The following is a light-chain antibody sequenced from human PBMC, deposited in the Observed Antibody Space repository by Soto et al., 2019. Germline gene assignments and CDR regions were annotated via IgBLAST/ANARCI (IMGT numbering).Light chain of an antibody. J-gene: IGLJ1*01. CDR3: SSYVFSRTYV. CDR2: DVN. V-gene: IGLV2-14*01. CDR1: SSDVGVYNY. Sequence: QSSLTQPASVSGSPGQSITISCTGTSSDVGVYNYVSWYQQHPGKAPKLMIYDVNNRPSGVSNRFSGSKSGNTASLTISGLQAEDEAEYYGSSYVFSRTYVVGTGTKVTVL.